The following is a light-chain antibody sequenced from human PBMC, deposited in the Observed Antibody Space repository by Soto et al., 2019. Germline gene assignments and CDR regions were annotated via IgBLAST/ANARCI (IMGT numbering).Light chain of an antibody. CDR3: SSYTSSSTLVV. J-gene: IGLJ2*01. V-gene: IGLV2-14*01. CDR2: DVN. CDR1: SSDVGGYNY. Sequence: QSALTQPASVSGSPGQSITISCTGTSSDVGGYNYVSWYQQHPGKAPKLMIYDVNNRPSGVSNPYSGSKSGNTASLTISGLQAEDKADYYCSSYTSSSTLVVFGGGTKVTVL.